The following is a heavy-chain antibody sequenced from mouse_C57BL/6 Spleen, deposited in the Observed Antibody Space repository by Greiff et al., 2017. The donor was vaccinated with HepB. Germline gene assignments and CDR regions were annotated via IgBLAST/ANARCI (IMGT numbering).Heavy chain of an antibody. D-gene: IGHD1-1*01. J-gene: IGHJ1*03. CDR2: INPSTGGT. CDR3: ARRHYYGSGDV. CDR1: GYSFTGYY. Sequence: VQLQQSGPELVKPGASVKISCKASGYSFTGYYMHWVKQSSEKSLEWIGEINPSTGGTSYNQKFKGKATLTVDKSSSTAYMQLKSLTSEDSAVYYCARRHYYGSGDVWGTGTTVTVSS. V-gene: IGHV1-43*01.